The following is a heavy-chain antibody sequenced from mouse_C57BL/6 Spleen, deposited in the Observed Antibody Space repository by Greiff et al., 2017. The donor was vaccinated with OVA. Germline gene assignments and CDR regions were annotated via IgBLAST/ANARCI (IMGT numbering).Heavy chain of an antibody. CDR2: INPSSGYT. V-gene: IGHV1-4*01. Sequence: QVQLQQSGAELARPGASVKMSCKASGYTFTSYTMHWVKQRPGQGLEWIGYINPSSGYTKYNQKFKDKATLTADKSSSTAYMQLSSLTSEDAAVYYCATGTKEDYFDYWGQGTTLTVSS. CDR1: GYTFTSYT. J-gene: IGHJ2*01. D-gene: IGHD4-1*01. CDR3: ATGTKEDYFDY.